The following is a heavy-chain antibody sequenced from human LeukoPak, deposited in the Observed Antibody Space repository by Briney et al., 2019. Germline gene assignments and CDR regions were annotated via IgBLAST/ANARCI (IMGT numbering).Heavy chain of an antibody. CDR1: GFTFSNFA. D-gene: IGHD6-6*01. V-gene: IGHV3-30*14. CDR3: ARDLPPLAEQLELGYFDY. CDR2: ISYHGLNQ. J-gene: IGHJ4*02. Sequence: PGGSLRLSCAASGFTFSNFALHWVRQAPGKGLEWVAVISYHGLNQLYAESVKGRFTISRDNSKNTLYLQMSSLRDEDTAVYYCARDLPPLAEQLELGYFDYWGQGTLVTVSS.